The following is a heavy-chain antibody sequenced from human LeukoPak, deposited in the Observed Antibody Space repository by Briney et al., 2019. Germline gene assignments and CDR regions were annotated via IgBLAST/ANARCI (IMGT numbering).Heavy chain of an antibody. Sequence: SETLSLTCAVFGGSFDGYYWTWLRQSRGKGVEGIGEILYSGSTNYNPSLRSRANISAETSKVQFSLTASSVTAGDTAVCFFAWYLASGYPPVPFHFWGRGTLVTVSS. CDR1: GGSFDGYY. J-gene: IGHJ4*02. CDR3: AWYLASGYPPVPFHF. CDR2: ILYSGST. D-gene: IGHD3-3*01. V-gene: IGHV4-34*12.